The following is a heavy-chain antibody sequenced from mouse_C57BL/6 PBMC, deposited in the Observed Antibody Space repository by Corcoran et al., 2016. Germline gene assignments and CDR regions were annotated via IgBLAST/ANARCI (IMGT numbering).Heavy chain of an antibody. CDR3: ARLDYYGRSYGYLDV. CDR1: GYTFTSYG. CDR2: IYPRSGNT. Sequence: QVQLQQSAAELARPGASLKLSCKASGYTFTSYGISWVKQRTGQGLEWIGEIYPRSGNTYYNEKFKGKATLTAAKSSSTAYMELRSLTSEDSAVYCGARLDYYGRSYGYLDVGGTGTTVTVSS. V-gene: IGHV1-81*01. D-gene: IGHD1-1*01. J-gene: IGHJ1*03.